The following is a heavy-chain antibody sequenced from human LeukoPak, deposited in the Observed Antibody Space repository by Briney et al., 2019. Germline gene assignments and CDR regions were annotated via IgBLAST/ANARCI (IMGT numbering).Heavy chain of an antibody. V-gene: IGHV3-66*01. CDR3: ARRYYYDSSGYGMDV. CDR2: IYSGGST. Sequence: GGSLRLSCAASRFTVSSNYMSWVRQAPGKGLEWVSVIYSGGSTYYADSVKGRFTISRDNSKNTLYLQMNSLRAEDTAVYYCARRYYYDSSGYGMDVWGQGTTVTVSS. J-gene: IGHJ6*02. CDR1: RFTVSSNY. D-gene: IGHD3-22*01.